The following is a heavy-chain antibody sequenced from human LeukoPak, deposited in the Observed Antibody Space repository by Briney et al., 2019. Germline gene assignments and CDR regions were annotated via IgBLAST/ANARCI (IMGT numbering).Heavy chain of an antibody. CDR3: ARDAMITFGGVIEHFDY. Sequence: GGSLRLSCAASGFTFSNYEMNWVRQAPGKGLEWVSYISSSGSTIYYADSVKGRFTISRDNAKNSLYLQMNSLRAEDTAVYYCARDAMITFGGVIEHFDYWGQGTLVTVSS. D-gene: IGHD3-16*02. J-gene: IGHJ4*02. V-gene: IGHV3-48*03. CDR1: GFTFSNYE. CDR2: ISSSGSTI.